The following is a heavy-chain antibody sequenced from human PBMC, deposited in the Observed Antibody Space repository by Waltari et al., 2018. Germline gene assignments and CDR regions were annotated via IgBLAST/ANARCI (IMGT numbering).Heavy chain of an antibody. J-gene: IGHJ4*02. Sequence: EVQLVQSGAEVKKPGESLKISCEVSGYSFTTYWISWVRQMPGKGLEWMGRIDPSDSFRNYNPSFQGHVTISADKSISTAYLQWSSLRASDTAMYYCVRHPVGSGYNYGLDYWGLGTPVTVSS. D-gene: IGHD5-18*01. V-gene: IGHV5-10-1*03. CDR3: VRHPVGSGYNYGLDY. CDR1: GYSFTTYW. CDR2: IDPSDSFR.